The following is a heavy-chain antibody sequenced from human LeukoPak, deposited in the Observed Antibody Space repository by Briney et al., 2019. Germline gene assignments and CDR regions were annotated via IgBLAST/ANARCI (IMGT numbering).Heavy chain of an antibody. Sequence: PSETLSLTCNVSGGSISSGVYYWRWIRQPPGKGLECIGYIHYSGSTNYNPSLKSRVTISVDTPKNQFSLKLSSVTAADTAMYYCARASVTYYYYYYMDVWGKGTTVTVSS. V-gene: IGHV4-61*08. J-gene: IGHJ6*03. CDR1: GGSISSGVYY. D-gene: IGHD4-11*01. CDR3: ARASVTYYYYYYMDV. CDR2: IHYSGST.